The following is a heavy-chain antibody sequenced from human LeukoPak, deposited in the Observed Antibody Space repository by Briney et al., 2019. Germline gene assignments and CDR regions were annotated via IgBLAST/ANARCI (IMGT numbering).Heavy chain of an antibody. CDR3: ARNGRYCSRGCSGGAFDM. Sequence: SETLSLTCAVYGGSFSDYFWSWIRQSPGKGLEWIGEISHSGTTNYNPSLKSRVTISVDTSKTQFSLKLTSVTAADSTVYYCARNGRYCSRGCSGGAFDMWGQGTMVTVSS. V-gene: IGHV4-34*01. D-gene: IGHD2-15*01. J-gene: IGHJ3*02. CDR1: GGSFSDYF. CDR2: ISHSGTT.